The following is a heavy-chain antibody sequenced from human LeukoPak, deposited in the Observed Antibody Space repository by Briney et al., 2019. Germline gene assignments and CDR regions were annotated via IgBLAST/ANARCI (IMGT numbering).Heavy chain of an antibody. J-gene: IGHJ4*02. CDR3: ATLPYYYDSSGSYYFDY. D-gene: IGHD3-22*01. CDR2: ISYDGSNK. V-gene: IGHV3-30*04. Sequence: GGSLRLPCAASGFTFSSYAMHWVRQAPGKGLEWVAVISYDGSNKYYADSVKGRFTISRDNSKNTLYLQMNSLRVEDTAVYYCATLPYYYDSSGSYYFDYWGQGTLVTVSS. CDR1: GFTFSSYA.